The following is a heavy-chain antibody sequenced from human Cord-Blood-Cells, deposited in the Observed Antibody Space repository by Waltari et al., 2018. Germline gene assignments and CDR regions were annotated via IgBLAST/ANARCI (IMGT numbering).Heavy chain of an antibody. D-gene: IGHD6-13*01. Sequence: QVQLVQSGAEVKKPGSSVKVSCKASGGTFSSYAISWVRTAPGQGLEWMGRIIPILGIANYAQKFQVRVTMTADKSTSTAYMELSSLRSEDTAVYYCASDVGQQLVRPLNWFDPWGHGTLVTVSS. CDR2: IIPILGIA. CDR1: GGTFSSYA. CDR3: ASDVGQQLVRPLNWFDP. V-gene: IGHV1-69*09. J-gene: IGHJ5*02.